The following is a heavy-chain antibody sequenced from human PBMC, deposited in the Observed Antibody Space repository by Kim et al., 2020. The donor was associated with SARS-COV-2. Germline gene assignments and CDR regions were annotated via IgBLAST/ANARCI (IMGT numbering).Heavy chain of an antibody. CDR1: GYSFTSYW. J-gene: IGHJ5*02. CDR3: ARLWRGYYDSSGYHRWFDP. CDR2: IDPSDSYT. D-gene: IGHD3-22*01. Sequence: GESLKISCKGSGYSFTSYWISWVRQMPGKGLEWMGRIDPSDSYTNYSPSFQGHVTISADKSISTAYLQWSSLKASDTAMYYCARLWRGYYDSSGYHRWFDPWGQGTLVTVSS. V-gene: IGHV5-10-1*01.